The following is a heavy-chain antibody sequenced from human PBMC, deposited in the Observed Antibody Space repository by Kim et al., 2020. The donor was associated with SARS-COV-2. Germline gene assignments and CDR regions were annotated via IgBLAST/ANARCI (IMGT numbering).Heavy chain of an antibody. D-gene: IGHD3-16*02. V-gene: IGHV3-21*01. CDR1: GFTFSSYS. Sequence: GGSLRLSCAASGFTFSSYSMNWVRQAPGKGLEWVSSISSSSSYIYYADSVKGRFTISRDNAKNSLYLQMNSLRAEDTAVYYCARAQAYDYVWGSYRLPSYGMDVWGQVTTVTVSS. CDR3: ARAQAYDYVWGSYRLPSYGMDV. J-gene: IGHJ6*02. CDR2: ISSSSSYI.